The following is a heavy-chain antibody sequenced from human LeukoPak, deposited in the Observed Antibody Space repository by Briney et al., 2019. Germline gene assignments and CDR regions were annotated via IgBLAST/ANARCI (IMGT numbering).Heavy chain of an antibody. J-gene: IGHJ5*02. CDR2: IFHSSGST. CDR3: AREGPPAAGPPEYNWFDP. D-gene: IGHD6-13*01. Sequence: TTSGTLSLTCDVSRVSISSSRWWSWVRQPPGKGLEWIGEIFHSSGSTYYNPSLKSRVTISVDRSKNQFSLKLSSVTAADTAVYYCAREGPPAAGPPEYNWFDPWGQGTLVTVSS. CDR1: RVSISSSRW. V-gene: IGHV4-4*02.